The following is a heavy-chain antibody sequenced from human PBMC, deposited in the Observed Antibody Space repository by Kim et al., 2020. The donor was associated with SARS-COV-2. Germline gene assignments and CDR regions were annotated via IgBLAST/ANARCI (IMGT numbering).Heavy chain of an antibody. V-gene: IGHV3-30*04. CDR1: GFTFSSYA. CDR2: ISYDGSNK. CDR3: ARDSKYGSGSYHYYYYGMDV. D-gene: IGHD3-10*01. J-gene: IGHJ6*02. Sequence: GGSLRLSCAASGFTFSSYAMHWVRQAPGKGLEWVAVISYDGSNKYYADSVKGRFTISRDNSKNTLYLQMNSLRAEDTAVYYCARDSKYGSGSYHYYYYGMDVWGQGTTVTVSS.